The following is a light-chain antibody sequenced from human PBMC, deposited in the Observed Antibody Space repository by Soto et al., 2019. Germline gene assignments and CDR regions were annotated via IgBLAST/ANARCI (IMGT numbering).Light chain of an antibody. Sequence: EVVMTQSPATLSVSPGEGATLSCRASQSVSSHLAWYQQKPGQAPRLIIYDASKRPTGIPARFSGSGSGTDFTLTISSLEPEDSAVYYGQQRRDRLPITFGQGTRLEIK. J-gene: IGKJ5*01. V-gene: IGKV3-11*01. CDR3: QQRRDRLPIT. CDR1: QSVSSH. CDR2: DAS.